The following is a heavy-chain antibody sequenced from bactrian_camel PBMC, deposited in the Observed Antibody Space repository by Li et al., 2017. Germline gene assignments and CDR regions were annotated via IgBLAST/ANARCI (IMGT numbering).Heavy chain of an antibody. CDR1: GDTIRAYC. CDR3: AARRAPYASTCTHRFAPDY. J-gene: IGHJ4*01. Sequence: HVQLVESGGGAVQAGGSLRLSCRVSGDTIRAYCFGWFRQGPGKAREGVVSIHSDYTTDYSDSVKGRFTISQDKSKNTLYLEMTSLRPEDTATYYCAARRAPYASTCTHRFAPDYWGQGTQVTVS. CDR2: IHSDYTT. D-gene: IGHD6*01. V-gene: IGHV3S9*01.